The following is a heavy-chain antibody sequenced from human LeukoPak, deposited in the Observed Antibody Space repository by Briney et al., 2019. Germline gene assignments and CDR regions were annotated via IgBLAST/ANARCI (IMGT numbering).Heavy chain of an antibody. D-gene: IGHD5-24*01. J-gene: IGHJ2*01. CDR2: FDPEDGET. CDR3: ARWGVTYWYFDL. V-gene: IGHV1-24*01. Sequence: ASVKVSCKVSGYTLTELSMHWVRQAPGKGLEWMGGFDPEDGETIYAQKFQGRVTITRDTSASTAYMELSSLRSEDTAVYYCARWGVTYWYFDLWGRGTLVAVS. CDR1: GYTLTELS.